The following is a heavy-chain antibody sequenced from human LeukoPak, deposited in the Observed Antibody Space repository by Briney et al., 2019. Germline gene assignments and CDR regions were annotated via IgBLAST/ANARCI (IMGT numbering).Heavy chain of an antibody. D-gene: IGHD6-13*01. CDR1: GFTFSSYA. CDR2: ISDSGGST. Sequence: GGSLRLSCAASGFTFSSYAMSWGRQAPGKGLEGVSSISDSGGSTYYADSVKGRFTISRDNSKNTLYLQMNSLRAEATAVYYCAKETNIAAAGPQGEYFDYWGQGTLVTVSS. J-gene: IGHJ4*02. CDR3: AKETNIAAAGPQGEYFDY. V-gene: IGHV3-23*01.